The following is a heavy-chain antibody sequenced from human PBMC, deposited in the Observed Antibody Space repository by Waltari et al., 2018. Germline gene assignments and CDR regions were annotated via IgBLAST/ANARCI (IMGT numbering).Heavy chain of an antibody. D-gene: IGHD1-26*01. CDR3: ARKYSGSLDPFDY. Sequence: QVQLQESGPGLVKPSETLSLTCAVSGYSISSGYYWGWIRQPPGKGPEWIGTIYHSGNTYYNPSLKSRVTISVDTSENQFSLKLTSVTAADTAVYYCARKYSGSLDPFDYWGQGTLVTVSS. J-gene: IGHJ4*02. CDR1: GYSISSGYY. V-gene: IGHV4-38-2*01. CDR2: IYHSGNT.